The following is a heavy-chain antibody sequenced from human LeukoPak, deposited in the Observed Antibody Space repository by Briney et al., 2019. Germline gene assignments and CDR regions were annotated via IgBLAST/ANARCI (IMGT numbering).Heavy chain of an antibody. CDR2: INHSGST. Sequence: SETLSLTCAVYGGSFSGYYWSWIRQPPGKGLEWIGEINHSGSTNYNPSLKSRVTISVDTSKNQFSLKLSSVTAADTAVYYCARHQHLDIVVVPAAEWGWFDPWGQGTLVTVSS. CDR3: ARHQHLDIVVVPAAEWGWFDP. V-gene: IGHV4-34*01. CDR1: GGSFSGYY. J-gene: IGHJ5*02. D-gene: IGHD2-2*01.